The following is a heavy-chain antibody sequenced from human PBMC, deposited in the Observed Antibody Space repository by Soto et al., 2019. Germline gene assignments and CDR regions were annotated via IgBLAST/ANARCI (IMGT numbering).Heavy chain of an antibody. CDR2: IIPIFGTA. J-gene: IGHJ4*02. D-gene: IGHD5-18*01. CDR1: GGTLSSYA. CDR3: ARANNLRSGGYSYGYY. V-gene: IGHV1-69*13. Sequence: SVKVSCKASGGTLSSYAISWVRQAPGQGLEWMGGIIPIFGTANYAQKFQGRVTITADESTSTAYMELSSLRSEDTAVYYCARANNLRSGGYSYGYYWGKGPLVTVSS.